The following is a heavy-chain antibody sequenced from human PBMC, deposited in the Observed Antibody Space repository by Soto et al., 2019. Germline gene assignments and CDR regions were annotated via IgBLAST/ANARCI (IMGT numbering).Heavy chain of an antibody. CDR1: GFTFSSYA. CDR2: ISYDGSNK. J-gene: IGHJ4*02. V-gene: IGHV3-30-3*01. CDR3: ARDPPVRYYYDSSGIRGGFDY. D-gene: IGHD3-22*01. Sequence: ESGGGVVQPGRSLRLSCAASGFTFSSYAMHWVRQAPGKGLEWVAVISYDGSNKYYADSVKGRFTISRDNSKNTLYLQMNSLRAEDTAVYYCARDPPVRYYYDSSGIRGGFDYWGQGTLVTVSS.